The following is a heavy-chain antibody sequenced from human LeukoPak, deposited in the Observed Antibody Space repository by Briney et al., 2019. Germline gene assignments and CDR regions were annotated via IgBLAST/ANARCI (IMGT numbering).Heavy chain of an antibody. CDR1: GVSISSSNSY. V-gene: IGHV4-39*01. CDR3: ARQTGSGLFILP. J-gene: IGHJ4*02. D-gene: IGHD3/OR15-3a*01. CDR2: IYYSGNT. Sequence: SETLSLTCTVSGVSISSSNSYWGWIRQPPGKGLEWIGSIYYSGNTYYNASLKSQVSISIDTSKNQFSLMLTSVTAADTAVYYCARQTGSGLFILPGGQGTLVTVSS.